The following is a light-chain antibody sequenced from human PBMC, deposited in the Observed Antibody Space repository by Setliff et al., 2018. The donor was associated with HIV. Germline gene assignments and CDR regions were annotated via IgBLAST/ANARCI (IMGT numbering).Light chain of an antibody. CDR1: SCDIGRYNL. CDR3: CSNTGSNTFV. CDR2: QAT. V-gene: IGLV2-23*02. J-gene: IGLJ1*01. Sequence: QSVLAQPASVSGSPGQSITISCTGTSCDIGRYNLVSWYQQYPGKAPKLMIYQATKRPSGVSNRFSGSKSGNTASLTISGLQAEDEADYYCCSNTGSNTFVFGSGTKSPS.